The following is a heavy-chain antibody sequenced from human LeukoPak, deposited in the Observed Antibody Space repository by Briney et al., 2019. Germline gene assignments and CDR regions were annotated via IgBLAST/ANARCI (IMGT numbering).Heavy chain of an antibody. CDR1: GFTVSSNY. J-gene: IGHJ4*02. Sequence: GGSLRLSCAASGFTVSSNYMSWVRQAPGKGLEWVSVIYSGGSTYYADSVKGRFTISRDNSKNTLYLQMNSLRAEDTAVYYCARDLRRKDSSGYYPMGYWGQGTLVTVSS. V-gene: IGHV3-53*01. CDR3: ARDLRRKDSSGYYPMGY. D-gene: IGHD3-22*01. CDR2: IYSGGST.